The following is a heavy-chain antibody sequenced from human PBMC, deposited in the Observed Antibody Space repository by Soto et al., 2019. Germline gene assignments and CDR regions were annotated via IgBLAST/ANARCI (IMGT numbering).Heavy chain of an antibody. CDR2: IKSKTEGGTT. Sequence: HLVESGGGLVEPGGSLRLSCVDSGSTFSKAWMSWVRQAPGKGLEWIGRIKSKTEGGTTQYAAAVKGRFSISRDDSKRTLFLQMTSLESGDTAIYYCTTAAGPTADSWGQGTLVAVS. J-gene: IGHJ4*02. D-gene: IGHD1-26*01. CDR3: TTAAGPTADS. CDR1: GSTFSKAW. V-gene: IGHV3-15*01.